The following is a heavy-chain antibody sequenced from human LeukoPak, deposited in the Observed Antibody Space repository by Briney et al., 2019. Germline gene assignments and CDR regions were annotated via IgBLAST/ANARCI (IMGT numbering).Heavy chain of an antibody. CDR2: FDPEDGET. V-gene: IGHV1-24*01. D-gene: IGHD6-13*01. CDR1: GYTLTELS. CDR3: AKGQEVAAAGTWGSIDY. J-gene: IGHJ4*02. Sequence: ASVKVSCKVSGYTLTELSMHWVRQAPGKGLEWMGGFDPEDGETIYAQKFQGRVTMTEDTSTDTAYMELSSLRSEDTAVYYCAKGQEVAAAGTWGSIDYWGQGTLVTVSS.